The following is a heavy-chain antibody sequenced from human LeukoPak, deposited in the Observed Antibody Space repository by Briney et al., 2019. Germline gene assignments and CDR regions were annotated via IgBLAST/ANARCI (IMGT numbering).Heavy chain of an antibody. CDR3: ARGSVVVVPAANYNWFDP. V-gene: IGHV1-2*02. D-gene: IGHD2-2*01. Sequence: ASVKASCKASGYTLTSYDINWVRQAPGQGLEWMGWINPDSGDTNYAQKFQGRVTRTRDTSIRTAYMELSSLRSDDTAVYYCARGSVVVVPAANYNWFDPWGQGTLVTVSS. J-gene: IGHJ5*02. CDR2: INPDSGDT. CDR1: GYTLTSYD.